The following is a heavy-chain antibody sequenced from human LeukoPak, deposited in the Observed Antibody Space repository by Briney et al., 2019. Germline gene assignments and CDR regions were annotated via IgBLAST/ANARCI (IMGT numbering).Heavy chain of an antibody. CDR3: ARDGELERVDAFDI. Sequence: GGSLRLSCAASGFTFSSYSMNWVRQAPGKGLEWVSSISSSSSYIYYADSVKGRFTISRDNAKNSLYLQMNSLRAEDTAVHYCARDGELERVDAFDIWGQGTTVTVSS. J-gene: IGHJ3*02. V-gene: IGHV3-21*01. CDR2: ISSSSSYI. CDR1: GFTFSSYS. D-gene: IGHD1-1*01.